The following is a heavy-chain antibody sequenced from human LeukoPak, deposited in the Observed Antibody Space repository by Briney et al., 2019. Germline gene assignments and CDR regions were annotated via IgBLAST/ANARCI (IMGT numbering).Heavy chain of an antibody. J-gene: IGHJ4*02. Sequence: GGSLRLSCAASGFTFSSFGMHWVRQAPGKGLEWVSAISGSGGTTYYADSVKRLFTLSRDNSKNTLYMQMHSLRAEDTAVYYCAKDQIGSGTYYYYFDYWGQGALVTVSS. CDR3: AKDQIGSGTYYYYFDY. CDR1: GFTFSSFG. D-gene: IGHD3-10*01. V-gene: IGHV3-23*01. CDR2: ISGSGGTT.